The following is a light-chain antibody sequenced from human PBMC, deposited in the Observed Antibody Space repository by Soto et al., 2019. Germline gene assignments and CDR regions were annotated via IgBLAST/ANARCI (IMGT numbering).Light chain of an antibody. CDR1: QSISSY. CDR3: QQSYSTPRT. Sequence: DIQMTQSPSSLSASVGDRVTITCRASQSISSYLNWYQQKPGKAPALLIYAASSLQSGVPSRFSGSGSGTDFTLTISNLQPEDFATYYCQQSYSTPRTFGQGTKVDIK. CDR2: AAS. J-gene: IGKJ1*01. V-gene: IGKV1-39*01.